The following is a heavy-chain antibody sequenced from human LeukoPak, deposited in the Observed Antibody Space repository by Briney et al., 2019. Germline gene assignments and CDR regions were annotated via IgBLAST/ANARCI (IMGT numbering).Heavy chain of an antibody. D-gene: IGHD1-26*01. CDR1: GFTFSSYG. Sequence: GGSLRLSCAASGFTFSSYGMSWVRQAPGKGLEWVSAISGSGGSTYYADSVKGRFTISRDNSKNTLYLQMNSLRAEDTAVYYCAKCFSGSHQFAWFDPWGQGTLVTVSS. V-gene: IGHV3-23*01. J-gene: IGHJ5*02. CDR2: ISGSGGST. CDR3: AKCFSGSHQFAWFDP.